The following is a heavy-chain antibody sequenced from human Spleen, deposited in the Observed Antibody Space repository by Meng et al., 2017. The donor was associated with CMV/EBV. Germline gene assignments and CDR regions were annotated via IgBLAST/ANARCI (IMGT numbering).Heavy chain of an antibody. Sequence: GESLKISCAASGFTFSSYVMQWVRRAPGKGLEWVAVISYDGFSIYHADSVKGRFTISRDNSESTLFLQMDSLRPEDTAVYYCARGELFCSGGSCYQHMDYWGQGTLVTVSS. CDR3: ARGELFCSGGSCYQHMDY. CDR2: ISYDGFSI. J-gene: IGHJ4*02. CDR1: GFTFSSYV. V-gene: IGHV3-30-3*01. D-gene: IGHD2-15*01.